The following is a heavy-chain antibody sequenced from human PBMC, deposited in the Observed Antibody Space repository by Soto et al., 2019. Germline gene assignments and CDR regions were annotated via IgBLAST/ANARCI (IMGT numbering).Heavy chain of an antibody. CDR3: AILSSGWYEYYYYYGMDV. D-gene: IGHD6-19*01. J-gene: IGHJ6*02. CDR1: GGSISRGGYS. CDR2: TYQSGSA. V-gene: IGHV4-30-2*06. Sequence: TSETLSLTCTVSGGSISRGGYSWTWIRQSPGKGLEWIGYTYQSGSAYYNPSLKSRVTISVDRSKNQFSLNLTSVTAADTAVYYCAILSSGWYEYYYYYGMDVWGQGTTVTVSS.